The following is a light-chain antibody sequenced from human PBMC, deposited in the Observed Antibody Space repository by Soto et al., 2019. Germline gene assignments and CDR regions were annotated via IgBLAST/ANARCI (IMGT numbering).Light chain of an antibody. Sequence: QSVLTQPPSVSGAPGQGVTISCTGSSSNIGAGYDVHWYQQLPGTAPKLLIYGNNNRPSGVPDRFSGSKSGTSASLAITGLQAEDEADYYCLSYDSSLSGSRVFGGGTKVTVL. J-gene: IGLJ2*01. CDR2: GNN. V-gene: IGLV1-40*01. CDR1: SSNIGAGYD. CDR3: LSYDSSLSGSRV.